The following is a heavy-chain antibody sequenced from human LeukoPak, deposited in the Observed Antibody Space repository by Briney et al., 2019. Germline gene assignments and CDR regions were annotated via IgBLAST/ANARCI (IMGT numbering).Heavy chain of an antibody. V-gene: IGHV1-8*03. CDR2: MNPNSGNT. D-gene: IGHD5-18*01. J-gene: IGHJ4*02. CDR1: GYTFTSYD. CDR3: ARGPPDTAMVGDYLDY. Sequence: ASVKVSCKASGYTFTSYDINWVRQATGQGLEWMGWMNPNSGNTGYAQKFQGRVTITRNTSISTAYMELSSLRSEDTAVYYCARGPPDTAMVGDYLDYWGQGTLVTVSS.